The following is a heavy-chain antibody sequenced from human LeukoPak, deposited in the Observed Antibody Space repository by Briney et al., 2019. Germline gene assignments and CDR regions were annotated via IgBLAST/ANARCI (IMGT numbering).Heavy chain of an antibody. V-gene: IGHV3-30*18. CDR3: AKDAVLYDFCMDV. J-gene: IGHJ6*02. CDR1: GFTFSSYG. Sequence: PGGSLRLSCAASGFTFSSYGMHWVRQAPGKGLEWVAVISYDGSNKYYADSVKGRFTISRDNSKNTLYLQMNSLRAEDTAVYYCAKDAVLYDFCMDVWGQGTTVTVSS. CDR2: ISYDGSNK. D-gene: IGHD3-3*01.